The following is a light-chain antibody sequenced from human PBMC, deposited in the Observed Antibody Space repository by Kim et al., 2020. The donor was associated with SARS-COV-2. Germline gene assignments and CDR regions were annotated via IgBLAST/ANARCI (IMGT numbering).Light chain of an antibody. CDR2: HPS. V-gene: IGKV3-11*01. J-gene: IGKJ1*01. Sequence: SLTPGERATPACRVSQSIRRDLGWYQQKAGQAPTFVIYHPSSRATGIPARFSGSGSGTEFTLTISSLEPEDFAVYYCQQRSGWPRTFGQGTKVDIK. CDR1: QSIRRD. CDR3: QQRSGWPRT.